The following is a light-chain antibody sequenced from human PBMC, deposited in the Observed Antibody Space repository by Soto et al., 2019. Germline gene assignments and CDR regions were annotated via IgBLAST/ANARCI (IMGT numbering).Light chain of an antibody. Sequence: DIQMTQSPSTLSASVGDRVTITCRASQSINSWLAWYQQKPGKAPKLLIYDASSLESGVPSRFSGSGSGTEFTLTISSLQPDYFATYYCQQYRSSWTFGQGTKVEIK. CDR3: QQYRSSWT. CDR1: QSINSW. J-gene: IGKJ1*01. CDR2: DAS. V-gene: IGKV1-5*01.